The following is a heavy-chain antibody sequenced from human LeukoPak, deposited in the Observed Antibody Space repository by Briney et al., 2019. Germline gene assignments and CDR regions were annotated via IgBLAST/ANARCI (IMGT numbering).Heavy chain of an antibody. J-gene: IGHJ5*02. CDR2: MNPNSGNT. D-gene: IGHD6-6*01. CDR1: GYTFTSYD. CDR3: ARVYSSSSWFDP. Sequence: ASVKVSCKASGYTFTSYDINWVRQATGQGLEWMGWMNPNSGNTGYAQKFQGRVTITRNTSISTAYMELSSLRSEDTAVYYCARVYSSSSWFDPWGQGTLVTVSS. V-gene: IGHV1-8*03.